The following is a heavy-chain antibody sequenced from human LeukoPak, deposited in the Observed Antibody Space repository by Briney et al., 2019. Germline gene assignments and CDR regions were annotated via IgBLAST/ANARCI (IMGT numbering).Heavy chain of an antibody. CDR1: GYTFTDYY. Sequence: ASVKVSCKASGYTFTDYYMHWARQAPGQGLEWMGWINPNSGGTYYAQKFQGRVTMTRDTSISTAHMELSRLRSDDTAVYYCARLPSGYSTGWYGYWGQGTLVTVSS. J-gene: IGHJ4*02. CDR2: INPNSGGT. V-gene: IGHV1-2*02. CDR3: ARLPSGYSTGWYGY. D-gene: IGHD6-19*01.